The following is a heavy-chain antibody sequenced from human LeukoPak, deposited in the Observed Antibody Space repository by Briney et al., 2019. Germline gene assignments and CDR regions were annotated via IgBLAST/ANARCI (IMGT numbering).Heavy chain of an antibody. Sequence: GGSLRLSCAASGFTFSSYSMHWVRQAPGKGLEWVAVIKYDGSSEYYADSVRGRFTISRDNSKNTLYLQMNSLGTEDTAVFYCARDRSDYSIKYYYYYGMDVWGQGTTVTVSS. J-gene: IGHJ6*02. CDR3: ARDRSDYSIKYYYYYGMDV. CDR1: GFTFSSYS. D-gene: IGHD3-16*01. CDR2: IKYDGSSE. V-gene: IGHV3-30-3*01.